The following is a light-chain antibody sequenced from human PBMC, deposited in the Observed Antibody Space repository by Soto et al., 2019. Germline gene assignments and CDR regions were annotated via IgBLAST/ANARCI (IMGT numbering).Light chain of an antibody. CDR3: QSCDSRNLDV. V-gene: IGLV6-57*01. CDR1: SGGIATNS. Sequence: NFMLTQPHSVSESPGKTVTISCTRSSGGIATNSVQWYQQRPGSSPTTVIYEDNQRPSGVPDRFSGSIDSSSNSASLTISGLKTEDEADYYCQSCDSRNLDVFGTGTKLTVL. J-gene: IGLJ1*01. CDR2: EDN.